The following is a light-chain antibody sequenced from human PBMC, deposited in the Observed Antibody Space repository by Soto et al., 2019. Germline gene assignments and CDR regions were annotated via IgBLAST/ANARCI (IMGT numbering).Light chain of an antibody. V-gene: IGLV4-69*01. CDR2: VNSDGSH. CDR3: QAWGTGIQVV. Sequence: QLVLTQSPSASASLGASVKLTCTLSSGHSSYAIAGHQQQPEKGPRYLMKVNSDGSHSKGDGIPDRFSGSSSGAERYLTITSLQSEDEADYYCQAWGTGIQVVFGGGTKLTVL. CDR1: SGHSSYA. J-gene: IGLJ2*01.